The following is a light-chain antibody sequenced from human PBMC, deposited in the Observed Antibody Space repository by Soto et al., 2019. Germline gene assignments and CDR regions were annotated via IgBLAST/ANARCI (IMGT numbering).Light chain of an antibody. Sequence: QSVLTQPASVSGSLGQSITISCTGTCSDVGGYNYVSWYQQHPGKVPKLIIYEVNNRPSGVSNRFSGSKSGNTASLTISGLQAEDEADYYCSSFTSSSTQVLGGGTKLTVL. J-gene: IGLJ3*02. V-gene: IGLV2-14*01. CDR1: CSDVGGYNY. CDR3: SSFTSSSTQV. CDR2: EVN.